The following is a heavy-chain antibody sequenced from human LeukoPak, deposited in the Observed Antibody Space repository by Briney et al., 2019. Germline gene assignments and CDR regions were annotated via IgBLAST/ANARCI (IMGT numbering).Heavy chain of an antibody. V-gene: IGHV3-23*01. CDR2: ISGSGGST. CDR3: VKKFSGYSYPEDY. Sequence: GGSLRLSCAASGFTFSSYAMSWVRQAPGKGLEWVSAISGSGGSTHYADSVKGRFTVSRDNSKNTLFLQMNSLRAEDTAVYYCVKKFSGYSYPEDYWGQGTLVTVSS. J-gene: IGHJ4*02. CDR1: GFTFSSYA. D-gene: IGHD5-18*01.